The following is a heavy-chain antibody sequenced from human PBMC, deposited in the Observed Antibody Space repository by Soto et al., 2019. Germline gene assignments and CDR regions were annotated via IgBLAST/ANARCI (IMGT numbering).Heavy chain of an antibody. D-gene: IGHD6-19*01. CDR1: GFTFSNYG. V-gene: IGHV3-33*01. CDR2: IWYDGSNK. Sequence: GSLRVSCAASGFTFSNYGIHWVRQSPGKGLEWVAVIWYDGSNKYYADSVKGRFTISRDNSKNTLYLQMNSLRVEDTAMYYCARAPKAVDSLDYWGLGTLVTVSS. CDR3: ARAPKAVDSLDY. J-gene: IGHJ4*02.